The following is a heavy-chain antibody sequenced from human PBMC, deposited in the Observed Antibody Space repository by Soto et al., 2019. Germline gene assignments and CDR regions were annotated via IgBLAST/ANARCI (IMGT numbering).Heavy chain of an antibody. CDR3: ARDSLLANY. V-gene: IGHV1-18*01. CDR1: GYTFASYA. CDR2: ISAYNGNT. Sequence: QVQLVQSGAEVKKPGASVKVACKASGYTFASYAISWMRQAPGKGLEWMGWISAYNGNTNYAQKLQRRVTMTTDTSMSTPYMELRSLRSEDSGGYYCARDSLLANYWGQGTRLTVSS. J-gene: IGHJ4*02. D-gene: IGHD1-26*01.